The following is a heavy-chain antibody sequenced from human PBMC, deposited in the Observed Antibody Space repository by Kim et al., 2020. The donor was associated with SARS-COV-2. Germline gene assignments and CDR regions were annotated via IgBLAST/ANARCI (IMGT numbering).Heavy chain of an antibody. Sequence: GGSLRLSCAASGFTFSSYGMHWVRQTPGKGLEWVAVIWYDGSNKYYADSVKGRFTISRDNSKNTLYLQMNSLRAEDTAVYYCARSGPYSSGWYGPFGTIDYWGQGTLVTVSS. V-gene: IGHV3-33*01. D-gene: IGHD6-19*01. CDR3: ARSGPYSSGWYGPFGTIDY. CDR1: GFTFSSYG. CDR2: IWYDGSNK. J-gene: IGHJ4*02.